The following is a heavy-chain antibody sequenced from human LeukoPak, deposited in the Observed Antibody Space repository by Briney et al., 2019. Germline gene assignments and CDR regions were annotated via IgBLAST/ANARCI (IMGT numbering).Heavy chain of an antibody. V-gene: IGHV1-46*01. CDR3: AREDYYGSGSFSNWLDP. J-gene: IGHJ5*02. Sequence: ASVKVSCKASGYTFTGYYMHWVRQAPGKGLEWMGGFDPEDGETIYAQKFQGRVTMTRDTSTSTVYMELSSLRSEDTAVYYCAREDYYGSGSFSNWLDPWGQGTLVTVSS. CDR1: GYTFTGYY. CDR2: FDPEDGET. D-gene: IGHD3-10*01.